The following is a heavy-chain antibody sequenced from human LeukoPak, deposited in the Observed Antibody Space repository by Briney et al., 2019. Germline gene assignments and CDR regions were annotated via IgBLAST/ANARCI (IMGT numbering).Heavy chain of an antibody. CDR2: ISSSSSYI. V-gene: IGHV3-21*01. Sequence: GGSLRLSCAASGFTFSSYSMNWVRQAPGKGLEWVSSISSSSSYIYYADSVKGRFTISRDKAKNSLYLQMNSLRAEDTAVYYCARAQASDYYDSSGLPAYWGQGTLVTVSS. CDR1: GFTFSSYS. CDR3: ARAQASDYYDSSGLPAY. D-gene: IGHD3-22*01. J-gene: IGHJ4*02.